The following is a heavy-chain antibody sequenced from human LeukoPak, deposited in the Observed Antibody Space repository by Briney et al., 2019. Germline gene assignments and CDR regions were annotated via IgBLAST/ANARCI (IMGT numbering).Heavy chain of an antibody. V-gene: IGHV1-2*02. J-gene: IGHJ4*02. D-gene: IGHD2-21*01. CDR2: INPRSGGT. Sequence: ASVKVSCKASGYIFTNYYMHWVRQAPGQGLEWMGWINPRSGGTNFAQKFQGRVTMTRDTSISAADMELSRLRSDDTAVYYCARHVSSSGEDSWGQGTLVTVSS. CDR1: GYIFTNYY. CDR3: ARHVSSSGEDS.